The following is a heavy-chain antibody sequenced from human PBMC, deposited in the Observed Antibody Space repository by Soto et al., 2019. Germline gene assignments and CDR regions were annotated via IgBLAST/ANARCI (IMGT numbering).Heavy chain of an antibody. CDR3: ARQRIAVAGMGYYYMDV. V-gene: IGHV4-39*01. CDR2: INHSGST. CDR1: GGSISSGTYF. Sequence: PSETLSLTCTVSGGSISSGTYFWGWIRQPPGKGLEWIGEINHSGSTNYNPSLKSRVTISVDTSKNQFSLKLSSVTAADTAVYYCARQRIAVAGMGYYYMDVWGKGTTVTVSS. J-gene: IGHJ6*03. D-gene: IGHD6-19*01.